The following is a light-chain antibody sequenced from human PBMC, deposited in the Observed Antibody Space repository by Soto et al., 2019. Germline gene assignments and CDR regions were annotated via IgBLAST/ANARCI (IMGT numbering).Light chain of an antibody. J-gene: IGKJ1*01. V-gene: IGKV3-20*01. CDR1: RRVSSNY. CDR2: SAS. CDR3: QQYGSSSGWT. Sequence: EIVLTQSPGTLSLSPGERATLSCRASRRVSSNYLAWYQQKPGQGPRLLIYSASSRATDIPDRFSGSGSGTDFTLTISRLEPEDFAMYFCQQYGSSSGWTFGQGTKVDIK.